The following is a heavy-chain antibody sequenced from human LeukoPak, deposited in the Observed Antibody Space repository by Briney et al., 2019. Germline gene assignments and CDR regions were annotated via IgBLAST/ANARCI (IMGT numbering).Heavy chain of an antibody. CDR2: INHSGST. V-gene: IGHV4-34*01. Sequence: SETLSLTCAVCGGSFSGYYWSWIRQPPGKGLEWIGEINHSGSTNYNPSLKSRVTISVDTSKNQFSLKLSSVTAADTAVYYCARGSDVLRFLEWLLSGNWFDPWGQGTLVTVSS. D-gene: IGHD3-3*01. CDR3: ARGSDVLRFLEWLLSGNWFDP. J-gene: IGHJ5*02. CDR1: GGSFSGYY.